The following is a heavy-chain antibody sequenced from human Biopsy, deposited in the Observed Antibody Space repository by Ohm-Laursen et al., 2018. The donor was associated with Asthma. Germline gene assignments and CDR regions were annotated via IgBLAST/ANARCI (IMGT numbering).Heavy chain of an antibody. Sequence: SLRLSCAASGFSFDDYAMFWVRQAPGKGLEWVSGISWNSGTIGYAASVKGRFTISRDNAKNSLYLQMNSLGPEDTAVYYCARDMGAGPNQPPSGSGSSHLYGMDVWGQGTTVTVPS. CDR1: GFSFDDYA. CDR3: ARDMGAGPNQPPSGSGSSHLYGMDV. D-gene: IGHD3-10*01. CDR2: ISWNSGTI. V-gene: IGHV3-9*01. J-gene: IGHJ6*02.